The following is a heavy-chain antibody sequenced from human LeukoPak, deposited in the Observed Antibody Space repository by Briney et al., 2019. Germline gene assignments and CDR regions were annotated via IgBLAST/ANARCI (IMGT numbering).Heavy chain of an antibody. Sequence: SETLSLTCAVYGGSFSGYYWSWIRQPPGKGLEWIGEINHSGSTNYNPSLKSRVTISVDTSKNQFSLKLSSVTAADTAVYYCARGIVQWLPRRGYFDYWGQGTLVTVSS. D-gene: IGHD6-19*01. CDR1: GGSFSGYY. CDR3: ARGIVQWLPRRGYFDY. CDR2: INHSGST. V-gene: IGHV4-34*01. J-gene: IGHJ4*02.